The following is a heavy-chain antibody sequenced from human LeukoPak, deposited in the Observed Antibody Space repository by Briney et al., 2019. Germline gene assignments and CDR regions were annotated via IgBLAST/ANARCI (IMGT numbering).Heavy chain of an antibody. CDR2: VYPRGEK. D-gene: IGHD3-16*01. CDR1: GSSISRYY. CDR3: ARGIQGESFDY. V-gene: IGHV4-4*07. J-gene: IGHJ4*02. Sequence: SETLSLTCSVPGSSISRYYYTWIRQPAGEGLQWIGRVYPRGEKNYNASLRSRVTMSLDTSTYQVSLELTSVTAADTAVYFCARGIQGESFDYWGQGALVTVSS.